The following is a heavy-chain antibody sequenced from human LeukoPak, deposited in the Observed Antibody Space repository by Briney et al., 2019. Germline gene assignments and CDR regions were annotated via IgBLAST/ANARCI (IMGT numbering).Heavy chain of an antibody. CDR2: INHSGST. J-gene: IGHJ5*02. D-gene: IGHD3-16*01. V-gene: IGHV4-34*01. CDR1: GGSFSGYY. CDR3: ARAPLLGNWFDP. Sequence: PSETLSLTCAVYGGSFSGYYWSWIRQPPGKGLEWIGEINHSGSTNYNPSLKSRVTISVDTSKNQFSLKLSSVTAADTAVYYCARAPLLGNWFDPWGQGTLVTVPS.